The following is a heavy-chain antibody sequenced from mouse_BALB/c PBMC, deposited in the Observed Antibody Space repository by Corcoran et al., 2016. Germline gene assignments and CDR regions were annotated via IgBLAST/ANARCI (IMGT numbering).Heavy chain of an antibody. CDR1: GYSFTGYT. V-gene: IGHV1-18*01. CDR2: INPYNDGT. CDR3: ARGYYGSSCWYFDV. D-gene: IGHD1-1*01. Sequence: EVQLQQSGPELVKPGASMKISCKASGYSFTGYTMNWVKQSHGKNLEWIGLINPYNDGTKYNEKFNGKATLTSDKSSSTAYMELSSLTSEDSAVYYCARGYYGSSCWYFDVWGAGTTVTVSS. J-gene: IGHJ1*01.